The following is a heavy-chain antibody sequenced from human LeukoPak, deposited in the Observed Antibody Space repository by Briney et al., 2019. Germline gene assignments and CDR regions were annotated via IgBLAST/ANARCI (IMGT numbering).Heavy chain of an antibody. V-gene: IGHV1-69*13. J-gene: IGHJ1*01. D-gene: IGHD3-9*01. CDR3: ARDPSVVLRYFGDPGGYFQH. Sequence: SVKVSCKASGGTFSSYAISWVRQAPGQGLEWMGGIIPIFGTANYAQKFQGRVTITADESTSTAYMELSSLRSEDTAVYYCARDPSVVLRYFGDPGGYFQHWGQGTLVTVSS. CDR2: IIPIFGTA. CDR1: GGTFSSYA.